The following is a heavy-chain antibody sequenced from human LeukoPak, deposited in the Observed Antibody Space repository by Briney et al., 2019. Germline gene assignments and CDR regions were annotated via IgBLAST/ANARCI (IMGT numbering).Heavy chain of an antibody. D-gene: IGHD1-26*01. CDR2: IYYSGST. V-gene: IGHV4-59*01. Sequence: ESLSLTCPVSGGSISSYYWSWLRQPPGKGLEWIGYIYYSGSTNYNPSLKSRVTISVDTSKNQFSLKLSSVTAADTAVYYCARSGSYGRFGAFDIWGQGTMVTVSS. J-gene: IGHJ3*02. CDR1: GGSISSYY. CDR3: ARSGSYGRFGAFDI.